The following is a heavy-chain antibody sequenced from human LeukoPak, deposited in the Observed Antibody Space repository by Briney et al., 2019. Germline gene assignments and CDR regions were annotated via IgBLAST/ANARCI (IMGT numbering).Heavy chain of an antibody. D-gene: IGHD6-19*01. CDR1: GFTFSSYA. CDR3: AKAGIGVVGYFDY. CDR2: IRGSGGGT. Sequence: GGSLRLSCAASGFTFSSYAMSWVRQAPGNGLEWVSTIRGSGGGTYYADSVKGRFTISRDNSKNTLYLQMNSLRDEDTALYYRAKAGIGVVGYFDYWGQGTLVTVSS. J-gene: IGHJ4*02. V-gene: IGHV3-23*01.